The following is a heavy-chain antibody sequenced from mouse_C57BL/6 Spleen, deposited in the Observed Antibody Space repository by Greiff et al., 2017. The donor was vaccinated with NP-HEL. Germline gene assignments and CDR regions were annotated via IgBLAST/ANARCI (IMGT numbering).Heavy chain of an antibody. CDR3: ARGGGNSAMDY. CDR2: IYPRSGNT. Sequence: VQVVESGAELARPGASVKLSCKASGYTFTSYGISWVKQRTGQGLEWIGEIYPRSGNTYYNEKFKGKATLTADKSSSTAYMELRSLTSEDSAVYFCARGGGNSAMDYWGQGTSVTVSS. V-gene: IGHV1-81*01. J-gene: IGHJ4*01. CDR1: GYTFTSYG. D-gene: IGHD1-1*01.